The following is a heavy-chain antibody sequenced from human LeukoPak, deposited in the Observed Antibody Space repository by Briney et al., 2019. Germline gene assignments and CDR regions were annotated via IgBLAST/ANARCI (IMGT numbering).Heavy chain of an antibody. CDR3: ARGPSGYHNT. CDR2: IRQDGSEI. Sequence: GGSLRLSCAASGFTFSHYWMSWARRAPGKGLEWVANIRQDGSEIYYVDSVKGRFTISRDNSKNSLYLQMNSLRAEDTAVYYCARGPSGYHNTGGQGTLVTVSS. J-gene: IGHJ4*02. CDR1: GFTFSHYW. D-gene: IGHD5-12*01. V-gene: IGHV3-7*01.